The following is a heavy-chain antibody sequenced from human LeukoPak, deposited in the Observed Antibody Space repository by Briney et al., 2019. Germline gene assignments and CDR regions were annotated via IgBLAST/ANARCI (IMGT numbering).Heavy chain of an antibody. CDR2: INHSGST. CDR1: GGSFSGYY. J-gene: IGHJ5*02. V-gene: IGHV4-34*01. D-gene: IGHD3-10*01. CDR3: ARAYYSTSWFPH. Sequence: KPSETLSLTCAVYGGSFSGYYWSWIRQPPGKGLEWIGEINHSGSTNYNPSLKSRVTISADTSKNQFSLELRSVTAADTAVYYCARAYYSTSWFPHWGQGALVTVSS.